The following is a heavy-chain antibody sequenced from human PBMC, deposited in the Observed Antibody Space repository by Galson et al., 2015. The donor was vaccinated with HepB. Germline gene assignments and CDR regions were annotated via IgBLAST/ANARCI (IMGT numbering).Heavy chain of an antibody. Sequence: SVKVSCKASGYTFSSYSITWVRQAPGQGLEWMGWISTYNRDTKYAQKFQGRVTMTADTSTSTAYMELRSLRSDDTAVYFCARGARVLGVVATQNNWFDPWGQGTLVTVSS. CDR1: GYTFSSYS. V-gene: IGHV1-18*01. CDR3: ARGARVLGVVATQNNWFDP. D-gene: IGHD2-15*01. CDR2: ISTYNRDT. J-gene: IGHJ5*02.